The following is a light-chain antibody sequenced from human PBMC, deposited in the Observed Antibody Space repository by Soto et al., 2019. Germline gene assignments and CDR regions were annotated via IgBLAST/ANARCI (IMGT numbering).Light chain of an antibody. CDR1: QSVSSN. Sequence: EMVMTQSPATLSVSPGERATLSCRASQSVSSNLAWYQQKPGQAPRLLIYGASTRATGIPATFSGSVSGTEFTLTISSMQSENFAVSYCQQYKNWPPRTFGQGTKVEI. CDR2: GAS. CDR3: QQYKNWPPRT. J-gene: IGKJ1*01. V-gene: IGKV3-15*01.